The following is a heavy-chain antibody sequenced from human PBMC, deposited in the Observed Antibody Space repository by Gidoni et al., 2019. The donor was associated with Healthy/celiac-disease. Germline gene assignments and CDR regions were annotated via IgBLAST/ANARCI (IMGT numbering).Heavy chain of an antibody. CDR1: GFTFSNAW. J-gene: IGHJ4*02. CDR2: IKSKTDGGTT. CDR3: TTDLVPFWSGYYRSGNGGY. V-gene: IGHV3-15*07. Sequence: EVQLVESGGGLVKPGGSLRLSCAASGFTFSNAWMNWVRQAPGKGLEWVGRIKSKTDGGTTDYAAPVKGRFTISRDDSKNTLYLQMNSLKTEDTAVYYCTTDLVPFWSGYYRSGNGGYWGQGTLVTVSS. D-gene: IGHD3-3*01.